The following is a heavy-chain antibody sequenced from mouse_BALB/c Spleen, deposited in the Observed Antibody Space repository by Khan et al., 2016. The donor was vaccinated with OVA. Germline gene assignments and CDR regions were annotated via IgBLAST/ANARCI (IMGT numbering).Heavy chain of an antibody. CDR1: GFSLTNYG. D-gene: IGHD2-10*01. V-gene: IGHV2-6-1*01. Sequence: LPPSGPGLVAPSQSLSITCTISGFSLTNYGVHGVRQTLGKGLEGLVVIWNDGSTTYNSSLKSRLTVSKDNSKSQVFLKMNSLQTDDTAMYVFARQPYYHYNIMDYWGQGTSVTVSS. J-gene: IGHJ4*01. CDR2: IWNDGST. CDR3: ARQPYYHYNIMDY.